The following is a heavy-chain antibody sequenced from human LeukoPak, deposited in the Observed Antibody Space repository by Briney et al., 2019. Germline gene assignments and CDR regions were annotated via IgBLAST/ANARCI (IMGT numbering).Heavy chain of an antibody. CDR1: GFTFSSYA. CDR3: AKGAVYDFWSGYFDY. V-gene: IGHV3-23*01. Sequence: GGSLRLYCAASGFTFSSYAMSWVRQAPGKGLEWVSAISGSGGSTYYADSVKGRFTISRDNSKNTLYLQMNSLRAEDTAVYYCAKGAVYDFWSGYFDYWGQGTLVTVSS. D-gene: IGHD3-3*01. CDR2: ISGSGGST. J-gene: IGHJ4*02.